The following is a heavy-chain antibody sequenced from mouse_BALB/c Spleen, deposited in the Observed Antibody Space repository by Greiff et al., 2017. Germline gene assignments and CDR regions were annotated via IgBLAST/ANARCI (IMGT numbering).Heavy chain of an antibody. CDR2: ISSGGSYT. D-gene: IGHD4-1*01. Sequence: EVKVVESGGGLVKPGGSLKLSCAASGFTFSSYAMSWVRQSPEKRLEWVAEISSGGSYTYYPDTVTGRFTISRDNAKNTLYLEMSSLRSEDTAMYYCARELGYYAMDYWGQGTSVTVSS. V-gene: IGHV5-9-4*01. CDR3: ARELGYYAMDY. CDR1: GFTFSSYA. J-gene: IGHJ4*01.